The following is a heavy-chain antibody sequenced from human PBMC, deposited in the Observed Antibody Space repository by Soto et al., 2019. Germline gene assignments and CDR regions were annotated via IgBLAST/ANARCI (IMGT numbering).Heavy chain of an antibody. Sequence: GGSLRLSCAASGFTFSSYGMDWVRQAPGKGLEWVAVISYDGSNKYYADSVKGRFTISRDNSKNTLYLQMNSLRAEDTAVYYSAKILESGYCSSTSCDEPLYWGQGTLVTVSS. CDR2: ISYDGSNK. CDR3: AKILESGYCSSTSCDEPLY. D-gene: IGHD2-2*03. J-gene: IGHJ4*02. CDR1: GFTFSSYG. V-gene: IGHV3-30*18.